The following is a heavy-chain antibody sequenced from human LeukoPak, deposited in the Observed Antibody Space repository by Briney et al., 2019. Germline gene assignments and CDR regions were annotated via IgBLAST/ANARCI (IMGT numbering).Heavy chain of an antibody. CDR1: GFTFSSYS. V-gene: IGHV3-21*01. Sequence: GGSLRLSCAASGFTFSSYSMNWVRQAPGKGLEWVSSISSSSSYIYYADSVKGRFTISRDNAKNSLYLQMNSLRAEDTAVYHCARDQVVVAAGGWRTDGMDVWGQGTTVTVSS. CDR2: ISSSSSYI. D-gene: IGHD2-15*01. J-gene: IGHJ6*02. CDR3: ARDQVVVAAGGWRTDGMDV.